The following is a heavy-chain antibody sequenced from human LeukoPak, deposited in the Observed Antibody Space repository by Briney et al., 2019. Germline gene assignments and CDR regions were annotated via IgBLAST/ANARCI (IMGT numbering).Heavy chain of an antibody. CDR3: ARVPYCSGGSCYFRSYFDY. V-gene: IGHV1-18*01. CDR2: ISAYNDNT. CDR1: GYTFTSYG. J-gene: IGHJ4*02. D-gene: IGHD2-15*01. Sequence: ASLKVSCKASGYTFTSYGISWVRQAPGQGLEWMGWISAYNDNTNYAQKLQGRVTMTTDTSTSTVYMELRSLRSDDTDVYYCARVPYCSGGSCYFRSYFDYWGQGTLVTVPS.